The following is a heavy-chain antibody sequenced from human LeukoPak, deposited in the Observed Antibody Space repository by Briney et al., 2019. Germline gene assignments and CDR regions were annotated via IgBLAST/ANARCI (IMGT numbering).Heavy chain of an antibody. Sequence: ASVKVSCKVSGYTLTELSMHWVRQAPGKGLEWRGGFDPEDGETIYAQKFQGRVTMTEDTSTDTAYMELSSLRTEDTAVYYCATDLPGIAVAESARTWGQGTLVTVSS. CDR3: ATDLPGIAVAESART. CDR1: GYTLTELS. J-gene: IGHJ5*02. D-gene: IGHD6-19*01. CDR2: FDPEDGET. V-gene: IGHV1-24*01.